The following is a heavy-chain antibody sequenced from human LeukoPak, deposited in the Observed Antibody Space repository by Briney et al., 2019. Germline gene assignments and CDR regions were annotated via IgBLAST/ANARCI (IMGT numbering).Heavy chain of an antibody. J-gene: IGHJ4*02. D-gene: IGHD6-19*01. CDR3: ARDLMWLLDY. CDR2: ISSSSSYI. V-gene: IGHV3-21*01. CDR1: GFTFSSYS. Sequence: GGSLRLSCAASGFTFSSYSMNWVRQAPGKGLEWVSSISSSSSYIYYADSVKGRFTTSRDNAKNSLYLQMNSLRAEDTAVYYCARDLMWLLDYWGQGTLVTVSS.